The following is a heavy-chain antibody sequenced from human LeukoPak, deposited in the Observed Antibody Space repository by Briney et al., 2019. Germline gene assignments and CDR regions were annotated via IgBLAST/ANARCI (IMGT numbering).Heavy chain of an antibody. Sequence: GASVKVSCKASGGTFSSYAISWVRQAPGQGLEWMGGIIPIFGTANYAQKFQGRVTITTDELTTTAYMELSSLRSEDTAVYYCARSDYGSGSYYPYDYYYMDVWGKGTTVTVSS. V-gene: IGHV1-69*05. CDR1: GGTFSSYA. D-gene: IGHD3-10*01. CDR2: IIPIFGTA. CDR3: ARSDYGSGSYYPYDYYYMDV. J-gene: IGHJ6*03.